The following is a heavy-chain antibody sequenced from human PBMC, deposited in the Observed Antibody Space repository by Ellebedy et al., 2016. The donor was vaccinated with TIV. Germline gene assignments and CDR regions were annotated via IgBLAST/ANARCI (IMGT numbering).Heavy chain of an antibody. J-gene: IGHJ4*02. CDR3: ASLGGRQRYSD. D-gene: IGHD4-11*01. CDR2: IYSGGNT. CDR1: GFNVRSSY. V-gene: IGHV3-66*01. Sequence: GESLKISCAASGFNVRSSYMSWVRQAPGKGLEWVSVIYSGGNTYYADSVRGRFTISRDNAMNSLYLQMNSLRVEDTAVYYCASLGGRQRYSDWGQGTLVTVSS.